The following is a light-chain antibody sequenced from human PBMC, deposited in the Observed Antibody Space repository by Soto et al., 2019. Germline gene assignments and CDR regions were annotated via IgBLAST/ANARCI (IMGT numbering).Light chain of an antibody. Sequence: IVLTQSPCALSLSQGERATLSCRASQSVSNNYLAWYQQKPGQAPRLLIYGASNRATGIPDRFSGSGSGTDFTLTISRLEPEDFPVYYCQQYGRPGPFGQRTNVDIK. CDR1: QSVSNNY. J-gene: IGKJ1*01. CDR2: GAS. CDR3: QQYGRPGP. V-gene: IGKV3-20*01.